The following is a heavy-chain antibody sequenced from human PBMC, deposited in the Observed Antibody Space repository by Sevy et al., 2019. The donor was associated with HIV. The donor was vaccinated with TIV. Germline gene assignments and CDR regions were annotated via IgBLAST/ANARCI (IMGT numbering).Heavy chain of an antibody. J-gene: IGHJ6*02. CDR3: ASVEVVTARVYYYYGMDV. Sequence: ASVKVSCKASGGTFSSYAISWVRQAPGQGLEWMGGIIPIFGTANYAQKFQGRVTITADESTSTAYMELSSLRSEDTAVYYCASVEVVTARVYYYYGMDVWGQGTTVTVSS. V-gene: IGHV1-69*13. D-gene: IGHD2-21*02. CDR1: GGTFSSYA. CDR2: IIPIFGTA.